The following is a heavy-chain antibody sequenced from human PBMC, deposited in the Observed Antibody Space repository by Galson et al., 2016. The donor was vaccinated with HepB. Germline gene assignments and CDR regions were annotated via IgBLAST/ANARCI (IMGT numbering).Heavy chain of an antibody. CDR3: VRDPPDEPAIEVTRGGF. V-gene: IGHV3-64D*09. D-gene: IGHD4-17*01. Sequence: SLRLSCAASGFTFSNFAMHWVRQAPGKGLEYVSGIGSLGMSKFNADSVKGRFTISRDNSKNTLYLEMSGLKTEDTAVYYCVRDPPDEPAIEVTRGGFWGQGTLVTVSA. CDR1: GFTFSNFA. J-gene: IGHJ1*01. CDR2: IGSLGMSK.